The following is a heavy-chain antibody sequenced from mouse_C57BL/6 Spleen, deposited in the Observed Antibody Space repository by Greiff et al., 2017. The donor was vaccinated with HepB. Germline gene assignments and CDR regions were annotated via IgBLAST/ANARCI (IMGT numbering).Heavy chain of an antibody. Sequence: VQLQQPGAELVRPGSSVKLSCKASGYTFTSYWMHWVKQRPIQGLEWIGNIDPSDSETHYNQKFKDKATLTVDKSSSTAYMPLSSLTSEDSAVYYCARERYGNYHYWGQGTTLTVSS. CDR2: IDPSDSET. J-gene: IGHJ2*01. CDR3: ARERYGNYHY. CDR1: GYTFTSYW. D-gene: IGHD2-10*02. V-gene: IGHV1-52*01.